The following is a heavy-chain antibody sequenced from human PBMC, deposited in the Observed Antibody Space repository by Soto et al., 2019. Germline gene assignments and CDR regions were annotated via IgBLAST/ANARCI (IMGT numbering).Heavy chain of an antibody. D-gene: IGHD3-22*01. V-gene: IGHV1-69*01. J-gene: IGHJ3*02. CDR2: IIPIFGTA. Sequence: QVQLVQSGAEVKKPGSSVKVSCKASGGTFSSYAISWVRQAPGQGLEWMGGIIPIFGTANYAQKFQGRVTITADASTSTAYMELSSLRSEDTAVYYCARSRVTYYYDRSAFDIWGQGTKVTVSS. CDR3: ARSRVTYYYDRSAFDI. CDR1: GGTFSSYA.